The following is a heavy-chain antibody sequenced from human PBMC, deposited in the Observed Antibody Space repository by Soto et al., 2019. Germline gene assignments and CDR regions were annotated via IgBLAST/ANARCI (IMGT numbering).Heavy chain of an antibody. D-gene: IGHD2-21*02. Sequence: TSETLSLTCTVSGGSISGYYWSWIRQPPGKGLEWIGNVHYSGGAKYNPSVKRRVSISVDTSKNQFSLNLSSVTAADTAVYYCTRDGDGRMTTNPYYYYGMDVWGPGITVTVSS. J-gene: IGHJ6*02. CDR2: VHYSGGA. V-gene: IGHV4-59*01. CDR3: TRDGDGRMTTNPYYYYGMDV. CDR1: GGSISGYY.